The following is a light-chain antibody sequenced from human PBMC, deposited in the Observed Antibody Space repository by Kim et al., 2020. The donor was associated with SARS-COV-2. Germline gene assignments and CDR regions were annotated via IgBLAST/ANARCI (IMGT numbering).Light chain of an antibody. Sequence: DIQMTQSPSSLAASLGDRVTITCRASQGIGNYLAWYQQKPGKVPKLLIYSASALQSDVPSRFIGSESGSDFTLTISNLQPEDVATYYCQKYNEAPWTFGQGTKVDIK. CDR1: QGIGNY. CDR3: QKYNEAPWT. J-gene: IGKJ1*01. CDR2: SAS. V-gene: IGKV1-27*01.